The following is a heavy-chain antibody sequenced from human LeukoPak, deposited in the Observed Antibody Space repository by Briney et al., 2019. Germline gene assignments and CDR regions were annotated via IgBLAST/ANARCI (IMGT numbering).Heavy chain of an antibody. CDR1: GGSISSYY. V-gene: IGHV4-59*01. J-gene: IGHJ5*02. D-gene: IGHD5-12*01. CDR3: ARDPGLPYRGYSGYGEFDP. Sequence: SETLSLTCTVSGGSISSYYWSWIRQPPGKGLEWIGYIYYSGSTNYNPSLKSRVTISVDTSKNQFSLKLSSVTVADTAVYYCARDPGLPYRGYSGYGEFDPWGQGTLVTVSS. CDR2: IYYSGST.